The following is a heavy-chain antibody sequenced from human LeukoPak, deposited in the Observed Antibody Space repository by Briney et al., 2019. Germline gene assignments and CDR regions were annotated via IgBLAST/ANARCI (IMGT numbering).Heavy chain of an antibody. D-gene: IGHD6-19*01. CDR1: GYTFTGYY. CDR3: ATTYSSGWYFDY. CDR2: INPNSGGT. J-gene: IGHJ4*02. V-gene: IGHV1-2*02. Sequence: ASVKVSCKASGYTFTGYYMHWVRQAPGQGLEWMGWINPNSGGTNYAQKFQGRVTMTEDTSTDTAYMELSSLRSEDTAVYYCATTYSSGWYFDYWGQGTLVTVSS.